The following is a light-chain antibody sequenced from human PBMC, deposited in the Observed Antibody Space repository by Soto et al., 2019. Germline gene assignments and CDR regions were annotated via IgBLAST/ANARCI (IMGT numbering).Light chain of an antibody. CDR1: QSVSSN. J-gene: IGKJ5*01. Sequence: EIVLTHSPATLAVSPGERATLSCRASQSVSSNLAWYQQKPGQAPRLLIYGASTRATGIPARFSGSGSGTEFTLTISRLEPEDFAVYYCQQHGTSPITFGQGTRLEI. CDR2: GAS. V-gene: IGKV3-15*01. CDR3: QQHGTSPIT.